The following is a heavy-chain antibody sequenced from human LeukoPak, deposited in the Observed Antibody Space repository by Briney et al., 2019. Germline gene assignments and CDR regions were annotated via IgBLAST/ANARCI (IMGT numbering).Heavy chain of an antibody. CDR1: GFTFSSYA. J-gene: IGHJ1*01. V-gene: IGHV3-23*01. CDR3: AKFVDSSSWEEYFQH. Sequence: GGSLRLSCAASGFTFSSYAMSWVRQAPGEWLGWVSATSGSGGSTYYADSVKGRLTISRDHSKNTLYLQMNSLRAEDTAVYYCAKFVDSSSWEEYFQHWGQGTLVTVSS. D-gene: IGHD6-13*01. CDR2: TSGSGGST.